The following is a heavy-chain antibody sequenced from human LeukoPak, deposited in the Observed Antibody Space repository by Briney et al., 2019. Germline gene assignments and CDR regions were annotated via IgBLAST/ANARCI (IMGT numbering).Heavy chain of an antibody. V-gene: IGHV1-8*02. CDR3: ARGLMEARGSFSY. J-gene: IGHJ4*02. CDR1: GGTFSSYA. D-gene: IGHD3-10*01. CDR2: MNPNSGNT. Sequence: ASVKVSCKASGGTFSSYAINWVRQATGQGLEWMGWMNPNSGNTGYAQKFQGRVTMTRNTSISTAYMELSSLRSEDTAVYYCARGLMEARGSFSYWGQGTLVTVSS.